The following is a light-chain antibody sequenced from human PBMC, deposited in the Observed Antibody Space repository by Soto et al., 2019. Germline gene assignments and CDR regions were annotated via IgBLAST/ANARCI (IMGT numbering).Light chain of an antibody. CDR3: QQSYSTPYT. J-gene: IGKJ2*01. CDR1: QSISSS. Sequence: DIQMTQSPSSLSASVGDRVTITCRASQSISSSLNWYQQKPGKAPKLLIYAAFSLQSGVPSRFSGSGSGTDFTLTISSLQPEDFATYSCQQSYSTPYTFGQGTKLEIK. CDR2: AAF. V-gene: IGKV1-39*01.